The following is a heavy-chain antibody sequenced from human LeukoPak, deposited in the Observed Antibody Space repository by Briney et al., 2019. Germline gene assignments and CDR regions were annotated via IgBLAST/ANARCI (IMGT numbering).Heavy chain of an antibody. CDR1: GYSISSGYY. D-gene: IGHD2-15*01. CDR3: ARLVVHCSGGSCARADY. Sequence: SETLSLTCAVSGYSISSGYYWGWIRQPPGKGLEWIGSIYHSGSTYYNPSLKSRVTISVDTSKNQFSLKLSSVTAADTAVYYCARLVVHCSGGSCARADYWGQGTLVTVSS. CDR2: IYHSGST. V-gene: IGHV4-38-2*01. J-gene: IGHJ4*02.